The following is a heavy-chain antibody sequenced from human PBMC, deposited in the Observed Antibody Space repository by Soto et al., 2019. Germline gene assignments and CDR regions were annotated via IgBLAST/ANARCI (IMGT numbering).Heavy chain of an antibody. CDR1: GGSISSYY. CDR3: ARSQPLGINSDY. J-gene: IGHJ4*02. Sequence: SETLSLTCTVSGGSISSYYWSWIRQPPGKGLEWIGYTYYSGSTNYNPSLKSRVTISVDTSKNQFSLKLSSVTAADTAVYYCARSQPLGINSDYWGQGTLVTGS. CDR2: TYYSGST. V-gene: IGHV4-59*01.